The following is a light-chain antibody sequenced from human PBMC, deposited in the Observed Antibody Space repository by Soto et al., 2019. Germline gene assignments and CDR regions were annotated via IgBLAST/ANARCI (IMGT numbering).Light chain of an antibody. J-gene: IGLJ1*01. CDR1: SSDIGGYNY. Sequence: VLTQPASVSGSPGQSITISCTGTSSDIGGYNYVSSYQQHPGKAPKLMIYEVTNRPSGVSIRFSGSKSGNTASLTISGLHAEDEADYYCSSFTSSTTLYVFGTGTKLTVL. CDR3: SSFTSSTTLYV. CDR2: EVT. V-gene: IGLV2-14*01.